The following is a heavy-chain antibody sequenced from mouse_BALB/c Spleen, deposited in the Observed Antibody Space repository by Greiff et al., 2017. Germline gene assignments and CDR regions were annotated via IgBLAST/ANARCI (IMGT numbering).Heavy chain of an antibody. CDR3: ARGGDGYDVGYYFDY. J-gene: IGHJ2*01. CDR2: IYPGDGDT. V-gene: IGHV1-80*01. CDR1: GYAFSSYW. Sequence: QVQLKQSGAELVRPGSSVKISCKASGYAFSSYWMNWVKQRPGQGLEWIGQIYPGDGDTNYNGKFKGKATLTADKSSSTAYMQLSSLTSEDSAVYFCARGGDGYDVGYYFDYWGQGTTLTVSS. D-gene: IGHD2-2*01.